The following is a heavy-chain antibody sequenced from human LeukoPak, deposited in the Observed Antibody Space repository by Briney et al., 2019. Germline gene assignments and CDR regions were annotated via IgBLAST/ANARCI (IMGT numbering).Heavy chain of an antibody. CDR1: GYTFTSYD. Sequence: ASVKVSCKASGYTFTSYDINWVRQATGQGLEWMGWMNPNSGNTGYAQKFQGRVTMTRNTSISTAFLELSSLRSDDTAVYYCVRKISVSGSYSDWGQGTLVTVSS. V-gene: IGHV1-8*02. CDR3: VRKISVSGSYSD. J-gene: IGHJ4*02. D-gene: IGHD3-10*01. CDR2: MNPNSGNT.